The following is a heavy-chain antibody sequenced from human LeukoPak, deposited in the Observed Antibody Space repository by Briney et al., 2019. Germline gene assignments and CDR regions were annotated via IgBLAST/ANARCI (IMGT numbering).Heavy chain of an antibody. V-gene: IGHV1-2*02. D-gene: IGHD6-19*01. Sequence: ASVKVSCKASGYTFTSYGISWVRQAPGQGLEWMGWINPNSGGTNYAQKFQGRVTMTRDTSISTAYMELSRLRSDDTAVYYCARYRYSSGWSRNAFDIWGQGTMVTVSS. J-gene: IGHJ3*02. CDR1: GYTFTSYG. CDR2: INPNSGGT. CDR3: ARYRYSSGWSRNAFDI.